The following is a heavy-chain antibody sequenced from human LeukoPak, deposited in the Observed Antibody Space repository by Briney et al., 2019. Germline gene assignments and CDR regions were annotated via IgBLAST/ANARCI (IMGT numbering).Heavy chain of an antibody. J-gene: IGHJ4*02. CDR1: GFTFSSYG. D-gene: IGHD5-18*01. CDR3: ARGRGYSYAKPAGLDY. V-gene: IGHV3-23*01. Sequence: GGSLRLSCSASGFTFSSYGMSWVRQAPGKGLEWVSGISNSGGSTNYADSVKGRFTISRDNSKNTLYLQMNSLRAEDTAVYYCARGRGYSYAKPAGLDYWGQGTLVTVSS. CDR2: ISNSGGST.